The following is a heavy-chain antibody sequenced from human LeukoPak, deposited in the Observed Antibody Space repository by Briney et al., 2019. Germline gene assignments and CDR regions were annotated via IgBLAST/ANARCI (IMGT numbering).Heavy chain of an antibody. Sequence: SGALSLTCTASGGSINNHYWSWIRQPPGKGLEWICYVFYPGSTNYNPSLKSRVTMSLDTSRDQFSLRLTSVTAADTAIYYCASRPADSTWYGVFDYWSQGTLVTVSS. CDR2: VFYPGST. D-gene: IGHD6-13*01. CDR1: GGSINNHY. J-gene: IGHJ4*02. CDR3: ASRPADSTWYGVFDY. V-gene: IGHV4-59*11.